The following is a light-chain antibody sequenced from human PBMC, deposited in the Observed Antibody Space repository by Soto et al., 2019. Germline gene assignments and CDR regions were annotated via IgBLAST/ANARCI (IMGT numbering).Light chain of an antibody. V-gene: IGLV1-40*01. J-gene: IGLJ2*01. CDR3: QSYASSLSGPVV. CDR1: SSNIGAGYD. CDR2: GNS. Sequence: QSALTQPPSVSGAPGQRVTISCTGSSSNIGAGYDVHWYQQLPGTAPKLLIYGNSNRPSGVPDRFSGSKSGTSASLAITGLQAEDEADYYCQSYASSLSGPVVFGGGTKLTVL.